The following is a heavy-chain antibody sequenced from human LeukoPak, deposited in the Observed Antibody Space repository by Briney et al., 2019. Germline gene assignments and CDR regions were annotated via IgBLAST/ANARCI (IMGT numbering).Heavy chain of an antibody. CDR3: ATPLDYYDSTSGYHQGGD. D-gene: IGHD3-22*01. J-gene: IGHJ4*02. CDR2: IKEDGSEK. Sequence: GGSLRLSCATSGFTFSSHWMTWVRQAPGKGLEWVANIKEDGSEKNYVDSVKGRFTISRDNAKNSLYLQMNSLRAEDTAVYYCATPLDYYDSTSGYHQGGDWGQGTLVTVSS. CDR1: GFTFSSHW. V-gene: IGHV3-7*03.